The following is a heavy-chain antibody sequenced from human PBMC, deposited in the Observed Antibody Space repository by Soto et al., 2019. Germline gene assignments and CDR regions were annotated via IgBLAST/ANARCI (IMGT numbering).Heavy chain of an antibody. V-gene: IGHV1-2*02. D-gene: IGHD1-26*01. J-gene: IGHJ6*02. CDR2: INPNSGDT. CDR3: AKGGAIVAAGTRVYLYNAMDV. CDR1: GYTFTGYY. Sequence: ASVKVSCKASGYTFTGYYVHWVRQAPGQGLEWMGWINPNSGDTYLAQRFQGRVTMSRDTSIGTAYMELRGLTSDDTAEYYCAKGGAIVAAGTRVYLYNAMDVWGQGTTVTVSS.